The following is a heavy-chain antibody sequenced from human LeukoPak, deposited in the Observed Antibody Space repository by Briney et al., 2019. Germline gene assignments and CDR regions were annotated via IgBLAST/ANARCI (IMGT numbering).Heavy chain of an antibody. CDR3: AKGMQQLGTGAFDI. J-gene: IGHJ3*02. Sequence: GRALRLSCAASGFTFDDYAMHWVRQAPGKGLEWVSGISWNSGSIGYADSVKGRFTISRDNAKNSLYLQMNSLRAEDMALYYCAKGMQQLGTGAFDIWGQGTMVTVSS. CDR1: GFTFDDYA. D-gene: IGHD6-13*01. V-gene: IGHV3-9*03. CDR2: ISWNSGSI.